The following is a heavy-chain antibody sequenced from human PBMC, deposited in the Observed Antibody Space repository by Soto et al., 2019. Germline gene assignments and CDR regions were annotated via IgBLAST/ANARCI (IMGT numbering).Heavy chain of an antibody. CDR1: GGSISSGDYY. CDR2: IYYSGST. V-gene: IGHV4-31*03. Sequence: QVQLQESGPGLVKPSQTLSLTCTVSGGSISSGDYYWSWIRQHPGKGLEWIGYIYYSGSTYYNPSLKSRVTISVDTSKNQFSLKLSSVTSADTAVYYCATYGSGSYKPTTFDYWGQGTLVTVSS. J-gene: IGHJ4*02. D-gene: IGHD3-10*01. CDR3: ATYGSGSYKPTTFDY.